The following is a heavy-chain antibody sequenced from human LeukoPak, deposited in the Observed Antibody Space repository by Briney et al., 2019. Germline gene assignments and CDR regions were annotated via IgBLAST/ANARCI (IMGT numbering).Heavy chain of an antibody. CDR2: IIPILGIA. D-gene: IGHD5-18*01. Sequence: GASVKVSCKASGGTFSSYAISWVRQAPGQGLEWMGRIIPILGIANYAQKFQGRVTITADKSTSTAYMELSSLRSEDTAAYYCATHTAMVSTFDYWGQGTLVTVSS. V-gene: IGHV1-69*04. J-gene: IGHJ4*02. CDR1: GGTFSSYA. CDR3: ATHTAMVSTFDY.